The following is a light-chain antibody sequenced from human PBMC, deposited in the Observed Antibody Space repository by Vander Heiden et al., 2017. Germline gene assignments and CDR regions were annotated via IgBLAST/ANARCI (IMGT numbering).Light chain of an antibody. V-gene: IGKV1-39*01. CDR3: QQSYSTPWT. J-gene: IGKJ1*01. CDR1: QSISSY. Sequence: DIPMTQSPSYLSASVGDRDTLTCRASQSISSYLNWYQQKPGKAPKLLIYAASSLQSGVPSSFSGSGSGTDFTLTISSLQPEDFATYYCQQSYSTPWTFGQGTKVEIK. CDR2: AAS.